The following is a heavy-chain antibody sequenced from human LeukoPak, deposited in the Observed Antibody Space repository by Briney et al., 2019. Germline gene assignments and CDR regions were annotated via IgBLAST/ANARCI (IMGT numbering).Heavy chain of an antibody. CDR2: MNPKSGNT. D-gene: IGHD3-3*01. CDR3: ARGSFWSVNNGMDV. J-gene: IGHJ6*02. Sequence: ASVKVSCKASGYTFTSYDINWVRQATGQGLEWMGWMNPKSGNTGHAQKFQGRVTMTRNTSISTAYMELSSLRSEDTAVYYCARGSFWSVNNGMDVWGQGITVTVSS. CDR1: GYTFTSYD. V-gene: IGHV1-8*01.